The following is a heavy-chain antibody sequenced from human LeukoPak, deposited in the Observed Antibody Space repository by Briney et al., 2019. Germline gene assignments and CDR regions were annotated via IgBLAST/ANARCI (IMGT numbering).Heavy chain of an antibody. CDR2: ISSSSSYI. J-gene: IGHJ3*02. CDR3: ARESGTTNDAFDI. D-gene: IGHD1-7*01. V-gene: IGHV3-21*05. CDR1: GFTFSSYS. Sequence: GGSLRLSCTASGFTFSSYSMNWVRQAPGKGLEWVSYISSSSSYIYYADSVKGRFTISRDNAKNSLYLQMNSLRAEDTAEYYCARESGTTNDAFDIWGQGTMVTVSS.